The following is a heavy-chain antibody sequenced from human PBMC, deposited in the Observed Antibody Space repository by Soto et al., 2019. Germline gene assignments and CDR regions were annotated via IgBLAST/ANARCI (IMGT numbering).Heavy chain of an antibody. D-gene: IGHD2-2*02. J-gene: IGHJ4*02. CDR3: TTAIIFDS. Sequence: EVQLVESGGGLVKPGGSLRLSCATSGFTFNDTWMNWVRQAPGKGLEWVGLIKTEIDGGTTEYAAPVKGRLTISRDDSKNTVYLQMNRLRTEDTAVYYCTTAIIFDSWGLGTLVTVSS. CDR2: IKTEIDGGTT. V-gene: IGHV3-15*07. CDR1: GFTFNDTW.